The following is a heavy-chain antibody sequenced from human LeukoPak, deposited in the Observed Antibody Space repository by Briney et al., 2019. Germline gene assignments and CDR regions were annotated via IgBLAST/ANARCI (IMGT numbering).Heavy chain of an antibody. CDR3: ARDEEWRLDS. V-gene: IGHV3-72*01. CDR2: SRQRYDKYRS. J-gene: IGHJ5*01. D-gene: IGHD3-3*01. Sequence: GGSLRLSCAASGFTFTEHHMDWVRQAPGKGLEWVGRSRQRYDKYRSEYAASVQGRFTISRDNSKNSMYLQMNSLTSEDTAVYFCARDEEWRLDSCGEGTLVTVSA. CDR1: GFTFTEHH.